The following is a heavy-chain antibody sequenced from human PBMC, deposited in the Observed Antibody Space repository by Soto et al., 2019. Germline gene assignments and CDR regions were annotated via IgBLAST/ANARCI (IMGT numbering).Heavy chain of an antibody. J-gene: IGHJ6*04. CDR2: ISNSGANT. CDR3: ARRGSIFPHYSYVMDL. V-gene: IGHV3-23*01. CDR1: GFTFSASV. Sequence: EVQLLENGGGLVQPGGSLRLSCAASGFTFSASVMSWVRQAPGKGLEWVSSISNSGANTYYADPVKGRFTISRDNSNNTPSLQMNSLRAEDTARSYCARRGSIFPHYSYVMDLWGKGTTVTVSS. D-gene: IGHD6-13*01.